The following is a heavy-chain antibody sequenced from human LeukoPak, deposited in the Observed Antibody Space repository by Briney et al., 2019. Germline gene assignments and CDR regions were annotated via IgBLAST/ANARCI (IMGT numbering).Heavy chain of an antibody. V-gene: IGHV3-30-3*01. Sequence: GGSLTLSCAASGFALSNYIMHWVRQAPGKGLEWVALITIDSITKNYADSVKDRFTVSRDNSKSTLYLQMSSLRADDTAIYYCATEIYSSGRAATLDYWGQGTLVSVYS. D-gene: IGHD3-22*01. CDR2: ITIDSITK. CDR3: ATEIYSSGRAATLDY. CDR1: GFALSNYI. J-gene: IGHJ4*02.